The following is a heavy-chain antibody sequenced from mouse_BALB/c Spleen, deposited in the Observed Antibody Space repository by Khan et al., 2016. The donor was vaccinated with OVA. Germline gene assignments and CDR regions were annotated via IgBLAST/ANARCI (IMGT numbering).Heavy chain of an antibody. CDR1: GYIFTDYN. V-gene: IGHV1-77*01. CDR2: IYPGSDNT. Sequence: VQLQQSGAELARPGASVKPSCKASGYIFTDYNINWMRQRTGQGLEWIGEIYPGSDNTYYNERFKGKATLTVDKSSSTAYMHLSSLTSEDSAVYCCTREWAAWFPDWGQGTLVTGSA. J-gene: IGHJ3*01. CDR3: TREWAAWFPD.